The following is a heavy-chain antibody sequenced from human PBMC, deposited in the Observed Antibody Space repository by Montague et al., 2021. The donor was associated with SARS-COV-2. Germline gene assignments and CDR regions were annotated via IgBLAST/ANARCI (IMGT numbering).Heavy chain of an antibody. Sequence: SLSLSFAASGFTFSSYEMNWVRQAPGKGLEWVSYISSSGSTIYYADSVKSRFTISRDNAKNSLYLQMNSLRAEDTAVYYCARGGTYYDFWSGYQNYYYGMDVWGQGTTVTVSS. V-gene: IGHV3-48*03. CDR3: ARGGTYYDFWSGYQNYYYGMDV. CDR2: ISSSGSTI. D-gene: IGHD3-3*01. J-gene: IGHJ6*02. CDR1: GFTFSSYE.